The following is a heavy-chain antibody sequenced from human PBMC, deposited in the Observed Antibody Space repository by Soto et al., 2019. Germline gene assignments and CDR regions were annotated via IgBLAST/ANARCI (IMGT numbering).Heavy chain of an antibody. CDR3: AKETATSGGAFEI. Sequence: GGSLRLSCAVSGFICSSYDMSWVHQAPGKGLEWVSTILVGGSTHYEDSVKGRFTISRDTSKNTVYLQMNSLTAGDTAFYYCAKETATSGGAFEIYGQGTMVTVSS. V-gene: IGHV3-23*01. CDR1: GFICSSYD. D-gene: IGHD1-26*01. J-gene: IGHJ3*02. CDR2: ILVGGST.